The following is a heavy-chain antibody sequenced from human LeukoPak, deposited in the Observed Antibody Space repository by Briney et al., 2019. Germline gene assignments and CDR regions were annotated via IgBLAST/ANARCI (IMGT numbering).Heavy chain of an antibody. CDR1: GFTFSSYS. V-gene: IGHV3-48*01. CDR3: ATDSSSLYEVEY. Sequence: PGGSLRLSCAASGFTFSSYSMNWVRQAPGKGLEWVSYISRTSSNIYYADSVKGRFTISRVSAKNSMYLQMNSLKAEDTAVYYCATDSSSLYEVEYWGRGTLVTVSS. D-gene: IGHD6-13*01. CDR2: ISRTSSNI. J-gene: IGHJ4*02.